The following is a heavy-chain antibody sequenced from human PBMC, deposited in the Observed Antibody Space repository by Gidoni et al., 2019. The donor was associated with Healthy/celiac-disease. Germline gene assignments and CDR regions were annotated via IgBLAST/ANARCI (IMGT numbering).Heavy chain of an antibody. CDR1: GFTFSNYA. CDR3: ARDRHSNYGPSRAGCFGY. D-gene: IGHD4-4*01. Sequence: QVQLVESGGGVVQPGRSLRLSCAASGFTFSNYAMHWVRQAPGKGLEWVAVISYDGSNKYYAYSVKGRFTISRDNSKNTRYLQMNSLRAEDTAVYYCARDRHSNYGPSRAGCFGYWGQGTLVTVSS. CDR2: ISYDGSNK. V-gene: IGHV3-30-3*01. J-gene: IGHJ4*02.